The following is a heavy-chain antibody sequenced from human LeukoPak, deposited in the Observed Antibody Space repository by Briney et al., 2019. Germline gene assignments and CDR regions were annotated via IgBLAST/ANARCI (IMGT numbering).Heavy chain of an antibody. CDR3: AKDRDYDSSGYLDY. CDR2: INWNGGRT. D-gene: IGHD3-22*01. V-gene: IGHV3-20*04. J-gene: IGHJ4*02. CDR1: GFTFDGSA. Sequence: GGSLRLSCAASGFTFDGSALSWVRQVPGKGLEWVSGINWNGGRTGYADSVKGRFTISRDNAKNSLYLQMNSLRAEDTALYYCAKDRDYDSSGYLDYWGQGTLVTVSS.